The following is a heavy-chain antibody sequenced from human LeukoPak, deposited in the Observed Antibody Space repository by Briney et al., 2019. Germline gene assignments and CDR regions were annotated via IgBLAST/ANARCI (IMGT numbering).Heavy chain of an antibody. CDR1: GFTFNSYA. CDR2: ITNSGGGT. J-gene: IGHJ4*02. V-gene: IGHV3-23*01. Sequence: GGSLRLSCAASGFTFNSYAMSWVRQAPGKGLEWVSSITNSGGGTFYADSVKGRFTISRDNSKNTLYLQMNSLRPEDTAVYYCAPRGHYYFDSWGQGTLVTVSS. CDR3: APRGHYYFDS.